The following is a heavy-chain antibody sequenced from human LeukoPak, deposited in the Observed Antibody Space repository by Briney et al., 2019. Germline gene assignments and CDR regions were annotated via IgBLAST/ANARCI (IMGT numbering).Heavy chain of an antibody. V-gene: IGHV1-2*02. D-gene: IGHD7-27*01. CDR3: ARTGDPAYDAFDI. CDR2: INPDSGAT. J-gene: IGHJ3*02. Sequence: ASVKVSCQASGYIFIDHYMHWLRQAPGQGLEWMGWINPDSGATNYAQKFQGGVTMTRDTSISTAYMELSGLRSDDTAVYYCARTGDPAYDAFDIWGQGTLVTVSS. CDR1: GYIFIDHY.